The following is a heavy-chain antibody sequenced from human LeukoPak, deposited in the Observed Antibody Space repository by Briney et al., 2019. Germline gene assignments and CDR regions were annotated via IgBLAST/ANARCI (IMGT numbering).Heavy chain of an antibody. Sequence: GASVKVSCNASGYTFTNYYMHWVRQAPGQGLEWMGIINPSGGSTSFAQKFQGRVTMTRDTSTSTAYMELSSLRSEDTAVYHCARGPRITLVRGGQWYYYMDVWGKGTTVTISS. V-gene: IGHV1-46*01. D-gene: IGHD3-10*01. J-gene: IGHJ6*03. CDR2: INPSGGST. CDR1: GYTFTNYY. CDR3: ARGPRITLVRGGQWYYYMDV.